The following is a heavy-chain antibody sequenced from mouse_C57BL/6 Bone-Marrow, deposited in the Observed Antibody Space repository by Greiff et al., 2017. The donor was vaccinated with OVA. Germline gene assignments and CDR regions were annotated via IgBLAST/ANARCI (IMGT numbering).Heavy chain of an antibody. CDR1: GFTFSDYY. Sequence: EVKVEESGGGLVQPGGSLKLSCAASGFTFSDYYMYWVRQTPEKRLEWVAYISNGGGSTYYPDTVKGRFTISRDNAKNTLYLQMSRLKSEDTAMYYCARLGYDYDAYYAMDYWGQGTSVTVSS. J-gene: IGHJ4*01. D-gene: IGHD2-4*01. CDR2: ISNGGGST. CDR3: ARLGYDYDAYYAMDY. V-gene: IGHV5-12*01.